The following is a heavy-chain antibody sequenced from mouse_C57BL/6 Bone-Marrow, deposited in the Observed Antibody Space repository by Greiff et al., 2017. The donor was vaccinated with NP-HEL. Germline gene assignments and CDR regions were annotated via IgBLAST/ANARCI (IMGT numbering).Heavy chain of an antibody. V-gene: IGHV1-64*01. CDR2: IHPNSGST. J-gene: IGHJ3*01. CDR1: GYTFTSYW. Sequence: QVQLQQPGAELVKPGASVKLSCKASGYTFTSYWMHWVKQRPGQGLEWIGMIHPNSGSTNYNEKFKSKATLTVDKSSSTAYMQLSSLTSEDSAVYYCARHYGISSFAYWGQGTLVTVSA. CDR3: ARHYGISSFAY. D-gene: IGHD1-1*01.